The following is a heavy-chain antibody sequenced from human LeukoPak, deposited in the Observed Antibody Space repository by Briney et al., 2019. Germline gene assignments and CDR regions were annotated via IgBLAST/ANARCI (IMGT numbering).Heavy chain of an antibody. CDR2: XXXXXXX. CDR3: ARGGVPYCSSTSCRNYYYYGMDV. V-gene: IGHV4-34*01. J-gene: IGHJ6*04. Sequence: SETLSLTCAVYGGSFSGYYWSWIRQPPGKGLXXXXXXXXXXXXNYNPSLKSRVTISVDTSKNQFSLKLSSVTAADTAVYYCARGGVPYCSSTSCRNYYYYGMDVWGKGTTVTVSS. D-gene: IGHD2-2*01. CDR1: GGSFSGYY.